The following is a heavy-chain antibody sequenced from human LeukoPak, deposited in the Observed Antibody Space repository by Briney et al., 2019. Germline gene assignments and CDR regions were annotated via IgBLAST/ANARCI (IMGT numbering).Heavy chain of an antibody. D-gene: IGHD4-17*01. V-gene: IGHV1-18*01. CDR3: ARARRGGDYDSYFDY. Sequence: ISAFNGDTNYAQNLQGRVTLTTDTSTSTAYMDLGSLRSDDTAVYYCARARRGGDYDSYFDYWGQGTLVTVSS. J-gene: IGHJ4*02. CDR2: ISAFNGDT.